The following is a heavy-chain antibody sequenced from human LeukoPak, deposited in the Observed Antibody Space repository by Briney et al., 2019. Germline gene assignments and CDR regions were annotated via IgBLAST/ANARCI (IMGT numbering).Heavy chain of an antibody. CDR3: ARDLSSSGYYPYYFDY. V-gene: IGHV1-69*13. Sequence: SVKVSCKASGGTFSSYAISWVRQAPGQGLEWMGGIIPIFGTANYAQKFQGRVTITADESTSTAYMELSSLRSEGTAVYYCARDLSSSGYYPYYFDYWGQGTLVTVSS. CDR1: GGTFSSYA. CDR2: IIPIFGTA. D-gene: IGHD3-22*01. J-gene: IGHJ4*02.